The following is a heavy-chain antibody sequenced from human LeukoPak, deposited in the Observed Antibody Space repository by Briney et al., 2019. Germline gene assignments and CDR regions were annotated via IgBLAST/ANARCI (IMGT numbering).Heavy chain of an antibody. CDR3: ARRLDYYDSRTYYRSFDS. Sequence: GASVKVSCKASGYTFTDYYMHWVRQAPGQGLEWMGWINPNSGGTNYAQNFQGRVTMTRDTSISTAYMELSRLTSDDTAVYYCARRLDYYDSRTYYRSFDSWAQGTLVTVSS. CDR1: GYTFTDYY. D-gene: IGHD3-22*01. CDR2: INPNSGGT. V-gene: IGHV1-2*02. J-gene: IGHJ4*02.